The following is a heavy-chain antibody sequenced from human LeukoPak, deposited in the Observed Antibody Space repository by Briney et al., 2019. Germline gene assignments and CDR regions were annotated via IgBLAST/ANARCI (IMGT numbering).Heavy chain of an antibody. V-gene: IGHV4-31*03. Sequence: NPSETLSLTCTVSGGSIRSGGYYWSWIRQHPGKGLEWIGYIYYSGSTYYNPSLKSRVTISVDTSKNQFSLKLSSVTAADTAVYYCARATGGQAFCSGGSCYFDYWGQGTLVTVSS. CDR1: GGSIRSGGYY. J-gene: IGHJ4*02. CDR3: ARATGGQAFCSGGSCYFDY. D-gene: IGHD2-15*01. CDR2: IYYSGST.